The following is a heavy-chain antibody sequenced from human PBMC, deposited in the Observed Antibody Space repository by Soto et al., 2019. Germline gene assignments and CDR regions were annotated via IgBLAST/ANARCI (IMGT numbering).Heavy chain of an antibody. CDR2: IYYTGTT. J-gene: IGHJ4*02. CDR3: SRERESASEH. Sequence: QLQLQESGPGLVKPSETLSLTCTVSGGSISSSTYHWAWIRQPPGKGLEWIASIYYTGTTYYRPSLKSRVTISVDTSKNHFSLKLSSVTAADTAVYYCSRERESASEHWGQGTLVTVSS. V-gene: IGHV4-39*02. CDR1: GGSISSSTYH.